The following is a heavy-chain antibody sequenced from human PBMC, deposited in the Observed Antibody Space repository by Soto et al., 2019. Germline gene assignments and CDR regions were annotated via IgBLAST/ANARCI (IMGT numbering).Heavy chain of an antibody. J-gene: IGHJ6*02. CDR2: IYETGST. D-gene: IGHD3-9*01. CDR3: ARLPAYYDILTGYSPRLYGMDV. CDR1: SDPTSTHN. Sequence: PSETLSLTCTVSSDPTSTHNWGWIRQTPGKGLEWIGYIYETGSTSYNPSLNSRVTISLDRSTKQLSLKLSSVTAADTAVYYCARLPAYYDILTGYSPRLYGMDVWGQGTTVTVSS. V-gene: IGHV4-59*08.